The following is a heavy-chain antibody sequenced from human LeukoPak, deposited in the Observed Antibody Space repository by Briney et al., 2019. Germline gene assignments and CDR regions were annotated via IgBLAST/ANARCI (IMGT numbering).Heavy chain of an antibody. Sequence: ASVKVSCKAFGYTFSRYGVSWVRQAPGQGLEWIGWISGSNGNTNYAQNFQGRVTMTTDSSTSTAYMELRSLRSDDTAVYYCARQPKANYYGSGSQSNFDYWGQGTLVTVSS. CDR2: ISGSNGNT. V-gene: IGHV1-18*01. J-gene: IGHJ4*02. D-gene: IGHD3-10*01. CDR1: GYTFSRYG. CDR3: ARQPKANYYGSGSQSNFDY.